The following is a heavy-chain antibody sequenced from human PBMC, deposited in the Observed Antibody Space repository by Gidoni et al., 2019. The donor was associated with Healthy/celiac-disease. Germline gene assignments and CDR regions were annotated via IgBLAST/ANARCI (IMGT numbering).Heavy chain of an antibody. J-gene: IGHJ5*02. CDR2: IYYSGST. D-gene: IGHD3-10*01. CDR1: GGSISSSSYY. Sequence: QLQLQESGPGLVKPSETLSLTCTVSGGSISSSSYYWGWIRQPPGKGLEWIGSIYYSGSTYYNPSLKSRVTISVDTSKNQFSLKLSSVTAADTAVYYCACLPMVRGVGNPWGRFDPWGQGTLVTVSS. CDR3: ACLPMVRGVGNPWGRFDP. V-gene: IGHV4-39*01.